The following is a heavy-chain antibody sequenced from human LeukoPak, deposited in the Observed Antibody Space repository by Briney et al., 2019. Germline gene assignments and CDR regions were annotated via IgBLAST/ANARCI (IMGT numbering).Heavy chain of an antibody. J-gene: IGHJ5*02. Sequence: SETLSLTCAVYGGSFSGYYWSWIRQPPGKGLEWIGEINHSGSTNYNPSLKSRVTISVDTSKNQFSLKLSSVTAADTAVYYCARRGGLDYDFWSGYSYNWFDPWGQGTLVTVSS. CDR1: GGSFSGYY. CDR2: INHSGST. CDR3: ARRGGLDYDFWSGYSYNWFDP. V-gene: IGHV4-34*01. D-gene: IGHD3-3*01.